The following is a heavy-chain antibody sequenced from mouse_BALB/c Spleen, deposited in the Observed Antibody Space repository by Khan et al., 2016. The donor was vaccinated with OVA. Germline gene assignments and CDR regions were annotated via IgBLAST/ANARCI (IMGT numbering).Heavy chain of an antibody. CDR3: TRMVDY. CDR1: GFTFSDYA. J-gene: IGHJ4*01. Sequence: ELVESGGDLVKPGGSLKLSCAASGFTFSDYAVSWIRQTPEQRLEWVASINSGGSTYYPDRVKDQFTISRDDASSILYLQLSRLTSEDTAMYFCTRMVDYGGQGTSVTVSS. CDR2: INSGGST. V-gene: IGHV5-6-5*01.